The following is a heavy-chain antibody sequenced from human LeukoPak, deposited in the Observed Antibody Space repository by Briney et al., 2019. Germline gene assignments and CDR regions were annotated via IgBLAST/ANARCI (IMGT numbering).Heavy chain of an antibody. D-gene: IGHD1-26*01. V-gene: IGHV3-74*01. Sequence: GGSLRLSCAASGFTISTYWMHWARQAPGKGLVWVSRINRDGSSTNYADSVKGRFTISRDNAKNTLYLQMNSLRAEDTAVYYCARVVGGIPLWGQGTLVTASS. CDR3: ARVVGGIPL. CDR2: INRDGSST. J-gene: IGHJ4*02. CDR1: GFTISTYW.